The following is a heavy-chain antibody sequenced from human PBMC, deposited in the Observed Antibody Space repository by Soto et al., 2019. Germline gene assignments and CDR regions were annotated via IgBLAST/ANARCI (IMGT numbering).Heavy chain of an antibody. CDR3: ARQLSHICDS. CDR2: IKPGTSDI. J-gene: IGHJ4*02. Sequence: LVESLKISCKGVGYKFGSAWIGWVRQMPGKGLEWMGIIKPGTSDIRYSPSCRGHVTISADEAVSTAYLQWSSLKASDTAMYYCARQLSHICDSWGQGTLVTVSS. D-gene: IGHD3-3*02. V-gene: IGHV5-51*01. CDR1: GYKFGSAW.